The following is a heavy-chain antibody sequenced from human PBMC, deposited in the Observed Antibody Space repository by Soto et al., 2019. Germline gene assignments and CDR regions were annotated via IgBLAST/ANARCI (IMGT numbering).Heavy chain of an antibody. CDR2: ISGSGGST. Sequence: EVQLLESGGGLVQPGGSLRLSCAASGFTFSSYAMSWVRQAPGKGLEWVSAISGSGGSTYYADSVKGRFTISRDNSKNPLHLQMTSLRAEDTALYYCAKDIKGGYSSSPPLYYYYGSDVWGQGTTVTVSS. CDR1: GFTFSSYA. V-gene: IGHV3-23*01. J-gene: IGHJ6*02. D-gene: IGHD6-13*01. CDR3: AKDIKGGYSSSPPLYYYYGSDV.